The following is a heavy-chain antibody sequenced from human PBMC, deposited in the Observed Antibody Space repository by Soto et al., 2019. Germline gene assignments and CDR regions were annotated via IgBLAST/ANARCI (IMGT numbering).Heavy chain of an antibody. Sequence: ASVKVSCKASGYTFTGYGISWVRQAPGQGLEWMGWISGYNGNTNLAQKLQGRVTMTTDTPTSTAFMELRSLRSDDTAVYYCARSWVTGKGGIDVWGQGTTVTVSS. V-gene: IGHV1-18*01. CDR3: ARSWVTGKGGIDV. CDR2: ISGYNGNT. CDR1: GYTFTGYG. D-gene: IGHD3-16*01. J-gene: IGHJ6*02.